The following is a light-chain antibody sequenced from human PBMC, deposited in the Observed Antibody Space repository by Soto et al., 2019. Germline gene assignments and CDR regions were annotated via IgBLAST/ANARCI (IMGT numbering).Light chain of an antibody. CDR3: SSFRSGSTL. V-gene: IGLV2-14*01. J-gene: IGLJ1*01. Sequence: QSLLTQPASVSGSPGQSITISCTGTSSDVGGYEFVSWYQQHPGKAPKLMIYEVSNRPSGVSNRFSGSKSGNTASLTISGLQAEDEADYYCSSFRSGSTLFGTGTKLTVL. CDR2: EVS. CDR1: SSDVGGYEF.